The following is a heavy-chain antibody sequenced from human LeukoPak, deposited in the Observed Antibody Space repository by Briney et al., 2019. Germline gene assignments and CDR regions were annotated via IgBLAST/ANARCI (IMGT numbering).Heavy chain of an antibody. CDR3: TPPPNSPDL. J-gene: IGHJ2*01. D-gene: IGHD2-21*01. CDR2: IKSKIDGGTT. CDR1: GFTFSSAL. V-gene: IGHV3-15*01. Sequence: GGSLRLSCAASGFTFSSALMSWGRKAPGKGLEWVGSIKSKIDGGTTDYAAPVNGRFTISRDDSKNTLYLQMTSLQPEDTALYSCTPPPNSPDLWGRGTLVTVSS.